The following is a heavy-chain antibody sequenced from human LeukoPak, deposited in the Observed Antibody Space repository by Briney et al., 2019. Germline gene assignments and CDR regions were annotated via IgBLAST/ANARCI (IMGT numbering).Heavy chain of an antibody. V-gene: IGHV4-39*07. D-gene: IGHD4-17*01. J-gene: IGHJ4*02. CDR2: IYYSGST. CDR1: GGSISSSSYY. Sequence: PSETLSLTSTVSGGSISSSSYYWGWIRQPPGKGLEWIGSIYYSGSTYYNPSLKSRVTISVDTSKNQFSLKLSSVTAADTAVYYCARVARHDYAYYPGGNYFDYWGQGTLVTVSS. CDR3: ARVARHDYAYYPGGNYFDY.